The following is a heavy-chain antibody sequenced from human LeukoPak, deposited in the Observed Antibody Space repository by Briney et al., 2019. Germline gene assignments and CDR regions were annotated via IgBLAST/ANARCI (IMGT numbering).Heavy chain of an antibody. CDR3: ARETLYYDSSGYYPYYMDV. D-gene: IGHD3-22*01. CDR2: IIPIFGTA. J-gene: IGHJ6*03. Sequence: GASVKVSCKASGGTFSSYAISWVRQAPGQGLEWMGGIIPIFGTANYAQKFQGRVTITADKSTSTAYMELSSLRSEDTAVYYCARETLYYDSSGYYPYYMDVWGKGTTVTVSS. CDR1: GGTFSSYA. V-gene: IGHV1-69*06.